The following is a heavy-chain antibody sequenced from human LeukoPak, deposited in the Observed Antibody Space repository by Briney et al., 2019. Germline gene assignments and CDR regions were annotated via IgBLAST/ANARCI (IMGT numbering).Heavy chain of an antibody. D-gene: IGHD5-18*01. CDR2: IYSDGRT. J-gene: IGHJ4*02. V-gene: IGHV3-53*01. CDR3: ARDPGYNYGYDY. CDR1: GFTVSDIY. Sequence: GGSLRLSCVVSGFTVSDIYMSWVRQAPGKGLEWVSVIYSDGRTYYADSVKGRVTISRDNSRNTLYLQMNSLRAEDTAVYYCARDPGYNYGYDYWGQGTLVTVSS.